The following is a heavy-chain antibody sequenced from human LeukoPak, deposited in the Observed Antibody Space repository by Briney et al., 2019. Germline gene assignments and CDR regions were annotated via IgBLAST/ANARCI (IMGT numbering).Heavy chain of an antibody. V-gene: IGHV1-2*02. CDR3: ARGRMGEGLEYCSGGSCYGELGY. J-gene: IGHJ4*02. D-gene: IGHD2-15*01. Sequence: GASVKVSCKASGYTFTGYYMHWVRQAPGQGLEWMGWINPNSGGTNYAQKFQGRVTMTRDTSISTAYMELSRLRSDDTAVYYCARGRMGEGLEYCSGGSCYGELGYWGQGTLVTVSS. CDR1: GYTFTGYY. CDR2: INPNSGGT.